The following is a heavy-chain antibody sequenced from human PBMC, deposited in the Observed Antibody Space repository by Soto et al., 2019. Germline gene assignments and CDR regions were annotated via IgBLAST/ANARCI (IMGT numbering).Heavy chain of an antibody. CDR1: GYSFLNYW. CDR2: IYPGDSDA. V-gene: IGHV5-51*01. CDR3: ARHIVDTSMTASFNY. D-gene: IGHD5-18*01. Sequence: PGESLKISCKTSGYSFLNYWIGWVRQMPGKGLEWMGIIYPGDSDARYSPSFQGQVTISADKSISTVYLQWSSLKASDTAMYYCARHIVDTSMTASFNYWGQGTQVTVSP. J-gene: IGHJ4*02.